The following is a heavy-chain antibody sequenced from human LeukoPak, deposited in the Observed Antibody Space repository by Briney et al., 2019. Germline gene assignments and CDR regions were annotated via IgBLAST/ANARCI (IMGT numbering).Heavy chain of an antibody. J-gene: IGHJ5*02. V-gene: IGHV4-4*08. Sequence: SETLSLTCTVSGGSISTDYWSWIRQPPGKGLEWIGYIYTSGTTNSNPSLKSRVTISVDTSKNQFSLKLSSVTAADTAVYYCARTLYSSSAHWFDPWGQGTLVTVSS. D-gene: IGHD6-6*01. CDR2: IYTSGTT. CDR1: GGSISTDY. CDR3: ARTLYSSSAHWFDP.